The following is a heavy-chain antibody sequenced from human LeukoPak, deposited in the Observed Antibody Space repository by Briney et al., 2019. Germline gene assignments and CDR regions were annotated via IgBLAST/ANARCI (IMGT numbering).Heavy chain of an antibody. CDR2: IKQDGSEK. CDR1: GFTFSNYW. J-gene: IGHJ3*02. Sequence: GGSLRLSCAASGFTFSNYWMSWVRQAPGKGLEWVANIKQDGSEKNYVDSVKGRFTISRDNSKNTLYLQMTSLRGEDTAMYYCAREGTARDAFDIWGQGTMVTVSS. CDR3: AREGTARDAFDI. D-gene: IGHD2-21*02. V-gene: IGHV3-7*01.